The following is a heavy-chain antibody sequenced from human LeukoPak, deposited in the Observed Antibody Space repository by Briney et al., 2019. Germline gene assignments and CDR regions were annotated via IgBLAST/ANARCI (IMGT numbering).Heavy chain of an antibody. CDR1: GFTFSSYA. CDR3: ARPPKGYDSSGYPLYY. D-gene: IGHD3-22*01. J-gene: IGHJ4*02. Sequence: GGSLRLSCAASGFTFSSYAMSWVRQAPGKGLEWVSAISGSGGSTYYADSVKGRFTISRDNSKNTLYLQMNSLRAEDTAVYYCARPPKGYDSSGYPLYYWGQGTLVTVSS. CDR2: ISGSGGST. V-gene: IGHV3-23*01.